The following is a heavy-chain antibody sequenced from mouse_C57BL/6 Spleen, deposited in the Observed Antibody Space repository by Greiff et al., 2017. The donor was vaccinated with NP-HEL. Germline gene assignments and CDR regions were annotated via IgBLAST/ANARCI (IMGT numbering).Heavy chain of an antibody. CDR2: IDPENGDT. V-gene: IGHV14-4*01. D-gene: IGHD1-1*01. Sequence: EVQLVESGAELVRPGASVKLSCTASGFNIKDDYMHWVKQRPEQGLEWIGWIDPENGDTEYASKFQGKATITADTSSNTAYLQLSSLTSEDTAVYYCTITTVVAPVDYWGQGTSVTVSS. J-gene: IGHJ4*01. CDR3: TITTVVAPVDY. CDR1: GFNIKDDY.